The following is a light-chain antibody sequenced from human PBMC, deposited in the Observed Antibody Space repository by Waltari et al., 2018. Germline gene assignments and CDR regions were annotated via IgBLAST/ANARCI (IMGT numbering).Light chain of an antibody. J-gene: IGLJ2*01. CDR1: SSDVGPYSY. V-gene: IGLV2-14*03. CDR3: CSYTTSSTWV. Sequence: QSAPTQPPSVSGSPGQSVTISCTGTSSDVGPYSYVSWYQQHPGKAPKLMIYGVSNRPSGVSDRFSGSKSGNTASLTISGLQAEDEADYYCCSYTTSSTWVFGGGTRLTVL. CDR2: GVS.